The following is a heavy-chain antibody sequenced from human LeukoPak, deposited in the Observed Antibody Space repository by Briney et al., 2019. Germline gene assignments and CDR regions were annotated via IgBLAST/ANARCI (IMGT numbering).Heavy chain of an antibody. V-gene: IGHV3-74*01. J-gene: IGHJ4*02. CDR3: AREVTPYY. Sequence: GGSLRLSCAASGFTFSNYWMHWVRQAPGKGPVWVSRINSDGINTSYADSVKGRFTISRDNAKNSLFLQMNSLRAEDTAVYYCAREVTPYYWGQGTLVTVSS. CDR2: INSDGINT. CDR1: GFTFSNYW. D-gene: IGHD2-15*01.